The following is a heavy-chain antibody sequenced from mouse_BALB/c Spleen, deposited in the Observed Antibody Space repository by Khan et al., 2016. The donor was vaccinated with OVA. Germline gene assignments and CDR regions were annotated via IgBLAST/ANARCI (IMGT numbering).Heavy chain of an antibody. CDR3: VNHGSSSAWFTY. D-gene: IGHD1-1*01. Sequence: QVQLKQSGAELAKPGASVKMSCKASGYIFTSYWMHWVKQRPGQGLEWIGYINPATDYTEYNQTFKNKATLTADKSSSTAYMQLSSLTSEDSAVYYCVNHGSSSAWFTYWGQGTPVTVSA. CDR1: GYIFTSYW. V-gene: IGHV1-7*01. J-gene: IGHJ3*01. CDR2: INPATDYT.